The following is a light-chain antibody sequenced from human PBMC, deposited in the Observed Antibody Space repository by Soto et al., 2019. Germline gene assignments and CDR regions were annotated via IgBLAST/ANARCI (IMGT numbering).Light chain of an antibody. J-gene: IGKJ5*01. CDR3: QQYHKWPPIT. CDR1: QSLNNG. V-gene: IGKV1-5*01. CDR2: DAS. Sequence: DIQMTQSPSTLSASVGDRVTITCRASQSLNNGLAWYQQKPGKAPNLLIYDASTLERGVPSRFSGTGSGTDFTLTISSLEPEDSAVYYCQQYHKWPPITFGQGTRLEIK.